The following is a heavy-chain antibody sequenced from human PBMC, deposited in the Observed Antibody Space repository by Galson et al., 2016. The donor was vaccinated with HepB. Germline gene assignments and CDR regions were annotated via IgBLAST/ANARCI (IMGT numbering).Heavy chain of an antibody. V-gene: IGHV1-46*01. Sequence: SVKVSCKASGYSFRSYYIHWVRQVPGQGLEWMGIIDPNDGVTNYTQKLQGRVTMTRDTSTNTLYWELSSLKFEDTAIYYCAREDWLDSWGQGTLVTVSS. CDR1: GYSFRSYY. CDR2: IDPNDGVT. CDR3: AREDWLDS. J-gene: IGHJ5*01.